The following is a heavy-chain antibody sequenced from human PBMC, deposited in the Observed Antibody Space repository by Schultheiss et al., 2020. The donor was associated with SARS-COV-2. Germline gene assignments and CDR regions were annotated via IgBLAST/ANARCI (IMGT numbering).Heavy chain of an antibody. CDR2: VRNKPDGVTT. J-gene: IGHJ4*02. D-gene: IGHD3-22*01. CDR3: TAAGYYDTSGTHTY. CDR1: GFTLRNYA. V-gene: IGHV3-15*01. Sequence: GGSLRLSCAASGFTLRNYAMSWVRQAPGKGLEWVGRVRNKPDGVTTEYAAPVEGRFSISRDDSINTLYLQMNSLKTEDTAVYYCTAAGYYDTSGTHTYWGQGTLVTVSS.